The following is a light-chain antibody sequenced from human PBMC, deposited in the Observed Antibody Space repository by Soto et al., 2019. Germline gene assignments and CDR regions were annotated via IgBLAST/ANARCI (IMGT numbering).Light chain of an antibody. CDR1: QSISPY. CDR3: QQSYSSPPT. V-gene: IGKV1-39*01. J-gene: IGKJ4*01. CDR2: TAS. Sequence: DIQLTQSPLSLSASVGDRINITCRASQSISPYLHWYQQKPGEAPQLLMYTASTLQSGVPQRFSGSGSGTDFTLTITSLQPEDLATYYCQQSYSSPPTFGGGTKVEI.